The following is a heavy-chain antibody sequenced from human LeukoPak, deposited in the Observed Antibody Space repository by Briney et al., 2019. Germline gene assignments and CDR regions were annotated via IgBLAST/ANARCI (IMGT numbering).Heavy chain of an antibody. CDR2: IYYSGST. CDR3: ARVMAGIVVVPAAYDY. D-gene: IGHD2-2*01. V-gene: IGHV4-59*01. CDR1: GGSISSYY. Sequence: PSETLSLTCTVSGGSISSYYWSRIRQPPGKGLEWIGYIYYSGSTNYNPSLKSRVTISVDTSKNQFSLKLSSVTAADTAVYYCARVMAGIVVVPAAYDYWGQGTLVTVSS. J-gene: IGHJ4*02.